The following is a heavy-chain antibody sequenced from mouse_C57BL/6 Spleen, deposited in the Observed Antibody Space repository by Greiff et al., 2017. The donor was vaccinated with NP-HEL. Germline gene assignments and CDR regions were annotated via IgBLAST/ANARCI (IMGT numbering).Heavy chain of an antibody. V-gene: IGHV3-2*02. CDR2: ISYSGST. J-gene: IGHJ2*01. CDR3: ARTARIKY. CDR1: GYSITSGYG. D-gene: IGHD1-2*01. Sequence: DVKLQESGPGLVKPSQSLSLTCTVTGYSITSGYGWNWIRQFPGNKLEWMGDISYSGSTNYNPSLKSRISITRDTSKNHFFLQLNSVTTEDTATYYCARTARIKYWGQGTTLTVSS.